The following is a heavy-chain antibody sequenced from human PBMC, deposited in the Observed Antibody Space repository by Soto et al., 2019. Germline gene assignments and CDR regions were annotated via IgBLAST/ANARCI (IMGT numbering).Heavy chain of an antibody. CDR2: ISSNGGST. J-gene: IGHJ6*02. D-gene: IGHD2-2*01. Sequence: GGSLRLSCSASVFTFSSDAMHWVRQARGKGLEYVSAISSNGGSTYYADSVKGRFTISRDNSKNTLYLQMSSLRAEDTAVYYCVINSRGRYQLPNHLNYYYYYGMDVWGQGTTVTVSS. CDR3: VINSRGRYQLPNHLNYYYYYGMDV. CDR1: VFTFSSDA. V-gene: IGHV3-64D*06.